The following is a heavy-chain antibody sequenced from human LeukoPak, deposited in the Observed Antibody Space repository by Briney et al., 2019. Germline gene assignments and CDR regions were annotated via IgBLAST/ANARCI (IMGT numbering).Heavy chain of an antibody. CDR1: GFTFSSYS. CDR3: ARVDDYGDYFDY. D-gene: IGHD4-17*01. Sequence: GGSLRLSCAASGFTFSSYSMNWVRQAPGKGLEWVSSISSSSSYIYYADSVKGRFTISRDNAKNSPYLQMNSLRAEDTAVYYCARVDDYGDYFDYWGQGTLVTVSS. CDR2: ISSSSSYI. V-gene: IGHV3-21*01. J-gene: IGHJ4*02.